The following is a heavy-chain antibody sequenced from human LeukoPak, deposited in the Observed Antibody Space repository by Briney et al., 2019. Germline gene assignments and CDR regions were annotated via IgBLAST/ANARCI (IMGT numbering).Heavy chain of an antibody. Sequence: GGSLRLSCAASGFIFDTYGMLWVRQAPGKGLEWVAVIAYDGSNQYHADSVKGRFTISRDNSKNKLYLQMNSLRGEDTAVYYCAKEKAIGTINYGLDVWGQGTTVTVSS. D-gene: IGHD1-1*01. V-gene: IGHV3-30*18. CDR1: GFIFDTYG. CDR2: IAYDGSNQ. CDR3: AKEKAIGTINYGLDV. J-gene: IGHJ6*02.